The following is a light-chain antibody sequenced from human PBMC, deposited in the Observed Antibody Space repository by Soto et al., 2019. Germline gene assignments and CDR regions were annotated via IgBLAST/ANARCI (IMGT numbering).Light chain of an antibody. CDR1: QGIRND. Sequence: SQMAQSPSSLSATVGARVTITCRASQGIRNDLGWYQQKPGKAPKRLIYAASRWQSGVPSRFSGSGSGTDFTLTISSLQAEDFATYYCLQRDSYPRTFGQGTKVDIK. V-gene: IGKV1-17*01. CDR2: AAS. CDR3: LQRDSYPRT. J-gene: IGKJ1*01.